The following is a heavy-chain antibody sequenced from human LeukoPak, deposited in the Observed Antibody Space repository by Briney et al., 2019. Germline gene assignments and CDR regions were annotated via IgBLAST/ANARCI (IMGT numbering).Heavy chain of an antibody. CDR3: ARTPPHYDFWSGYYDY. CDR1: GGSFSGYY. J-gene: IGHJ4*02. D-gene: IGHD3-3*01. Sequence: SETLSLTCAVYGGSFSGYYWSWIRQPPGKGLEWIGEINHSGSTNYNPSLKSRVTISVDTSKNQFSLKLSSVTAADTAVYYCARTPPHYDFWSGYYDYWGQGTLVTVSS. V-gene: IGHV4-34*01. CDR2: INHSGST.